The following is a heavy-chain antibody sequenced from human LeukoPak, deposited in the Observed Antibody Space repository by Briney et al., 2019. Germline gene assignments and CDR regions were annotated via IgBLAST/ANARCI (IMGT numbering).Heavy chain of an antibody. Sequence: PSETLSLTCTVSGDSISSYYWIWIRQPPGKGLEWLGYIYYTGITKYNPSLKSRVTMSVDTSKNQFSLKLTSVTAADTAVYYCARYCSTSGTKAFGIWGQGTMVTVSS. D-gene: IGHD3-10*01. CDR1: GDSISSYY. V-gene: IGHV4-59*01. J-gene: IGHJ3*02. CDR3: ARYCSTSGTKAFGI. CDR2: IYYTGIT.